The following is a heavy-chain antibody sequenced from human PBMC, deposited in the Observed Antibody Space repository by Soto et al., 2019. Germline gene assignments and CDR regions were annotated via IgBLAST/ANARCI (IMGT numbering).Heavy chain of an antibody. CDR1: GFTFSGSA. V-gene: IGHV3-73*02. Sequence: EVQLVESGGGLVQPGGSLKLSCAASGFTFSGSAMHWVRQASGKGLEWVGRIRSKSNSYATAYAASVKGRFTISRDDSKNTPYLQMTSQETEDTAMYYCTSHLADYWGQGTLVTVSS. CDR2: IRSKSNSYAT. J-gene: IGHJ4*02. CDR3: TSHLADY. D-gene: IGHD3-16*01.